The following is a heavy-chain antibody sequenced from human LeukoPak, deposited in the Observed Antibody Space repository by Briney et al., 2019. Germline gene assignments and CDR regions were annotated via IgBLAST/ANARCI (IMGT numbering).Heavy chain of an antibody. CDR1: GFTFSSYA. Sequence: PGGSLRLSCAASGFTFSSYAMSWVRQAPGKGLEWVSAISGSGGSTYYADSVKGRFTISRDDSKNVLYLQMNSLRDEDTAVYYCAKGDSYYDLLTCFDFWGPGTLITVSS. D-gene: IGHD3-9*01. CDR2: ISGSGGST. CDR3: AKGDSYYDLLTCFDF. J-gene: IGHJ4*02. V-gene: IGHV3-23*01.